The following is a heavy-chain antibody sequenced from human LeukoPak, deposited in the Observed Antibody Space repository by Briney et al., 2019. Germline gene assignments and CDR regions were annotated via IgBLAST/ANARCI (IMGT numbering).Heavy chain of an antibody. CDR1: GFTFSSYG. V-gene: IGHV3-30*02. D-gene: IGHD4-17*01. CDR3: AKDRYQTTVTTTFWFDP. CDR2: IRYDGSNK. J-gene: IGHJ5*02. Sequence: PGGSLRLSCAASGFTFSSYGMHWARQAPGKGLEWVAFIRYDGSNKYYADSVKGRFTISRDNSKNTLYLQMNSLRAEDTAVYYCAKDRYQTTVTTTFWFDPWGQGTLVTVSS.